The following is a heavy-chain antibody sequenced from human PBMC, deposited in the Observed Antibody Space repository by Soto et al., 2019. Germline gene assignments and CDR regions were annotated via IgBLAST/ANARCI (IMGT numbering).Heavy chain of an antibody. CDR2: ISSSSSYI. Sequence: NPGGSLRLSCAASGFSFSNDNMNWVRQAPGKGLEWVSCISSSSSYIYYADPVKGRFTISRDNAKNSLYLQMNSLRAEDTALYYCARSGYCSGSSCYSDYWGLGTLVTVSS. CDR3: ARSGYCSGSSCYSDY. CDR1: GFSFSNDN. V-gene: IGHV3-21*01. D-gene: IGHD2-15*01. J-gene: IGHJ4*02.